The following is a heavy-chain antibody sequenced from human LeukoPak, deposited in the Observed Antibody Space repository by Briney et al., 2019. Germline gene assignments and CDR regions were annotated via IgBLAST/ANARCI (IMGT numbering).Heavy chain of an antibody. V-gene: IGHV4-34*01. CDR2: INHSGST. Sequence: SETLSLTCAVYGGSFSSYYLIWSRQPPGKGLEWIGEINHSGSTNYNPSLKSRVTISVDTSKNQFSLKLSSVTAADTAVYYCARGGTMIEGYYYMDVRVKATTVTVSS. CDR1: GGSFSSYY. J-gene: IGHJ6*03. CDR3: ARGGTMIEGYYYMDV. D-gene: IGHD3-22*01.